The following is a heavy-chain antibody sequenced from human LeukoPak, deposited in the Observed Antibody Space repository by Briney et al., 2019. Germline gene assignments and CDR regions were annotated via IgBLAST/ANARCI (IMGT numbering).Heavy chain of an antibody. CDR3: ARQAGGSGSYCDY. CDR2: IYPVESNA. CDR1: GYSFTIFW. V-gene: IGHV5-51*01. J-gene: IGHJ4*02. D-gene: IGHD3-10*01. Sequence: GESLKLSCKGSGYSFTIFWSGWVRQMPGKGLEWMGIIYPVESNARYSPAFQGQVPISADKSISTAYLQWSSLKASDTAMYYCARQAGGSGSYCDYWGQGTLVTVSS.